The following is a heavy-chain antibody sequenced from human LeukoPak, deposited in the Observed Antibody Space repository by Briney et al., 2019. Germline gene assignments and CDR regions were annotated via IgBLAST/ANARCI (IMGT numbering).Heavy chain of an antibody. J-gene: IGHJ6*02. D-gene: IGHD3-10*01. Sequence: GGSLRLSCAASEFTVSSNYISWVRQAPGKGLEWVSVIYSGGSTYYADSVKGRFTISRDNSKNTLYLQMNSLRAEDTAVYYCARWQTARGYYYYGMDVWGQGTTVTVSS. CDR3: ARWQTARGYYYYGMDV. V-gene: IGHV3-53*01. CDR2: IYSGGST. CDR1: EFTVSSNY.